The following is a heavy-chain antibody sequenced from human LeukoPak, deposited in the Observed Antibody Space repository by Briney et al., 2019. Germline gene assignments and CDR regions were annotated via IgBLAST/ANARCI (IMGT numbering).Heavy chain of an antibody. CDR1: GFTFSSYS. V-gene: IGHV3-21*01. D-gene: IGHD3-22*01. CDR3: ARVNGYYDSSGYLDY. CDR2: ISSSSSYI. Sequence: GGSLGLSCAASGFTFSSYSMNWVRQAPGKGLEWVSSISSSSSYIYYADSVKGRFTISRDNAKNSLYLQMNSLRAEDTAVYYCARVNGYYDSSGYLDYWGQGTLVTVSS. J-gene: IGHJ4*02.